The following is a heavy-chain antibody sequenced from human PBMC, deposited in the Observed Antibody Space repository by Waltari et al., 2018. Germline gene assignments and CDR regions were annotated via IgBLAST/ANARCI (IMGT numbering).Heavy chain of an antibody. V-gene: IGHV3-15*01. J-gene: IGHJ4*02. CDR3: ATSHPIAGRTLAAH. Sequence: EVELVESGGGLVKPGGSLTLSCVASGFSFLFAWMSWVRQTPGKGLEWMGRNKDRAEGATTAYAAPLAEKFIITGEDLKSTVYVEMSRLKTDDTGTYYWATSHPIAGRTLAAHWGQGARVTVSS. CDR2: NKDRAEGATT. D-gene: IGHD2-8*01. CDR1: GFSFLFAW.